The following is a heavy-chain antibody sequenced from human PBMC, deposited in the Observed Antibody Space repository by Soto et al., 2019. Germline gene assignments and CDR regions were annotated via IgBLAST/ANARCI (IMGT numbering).Heavy chain of an antibody. Sequence: ASGQGSCKPSGCTLSSYYRNWVRQATGQGLEWLGIINPSGGYTTYAQRFLGRVTMTRDTSTSTVYMELSSLRSEDTAVYYCARFMSRGYRYGYSDWFDPWGQGTLVTVSS. CDR2: INPSGGYT. V-gene: IGHV1-46*01. D-gene: IGHD5-18*01. CDR1: GCTLSSYY. J-gene: IGHJ5*02. CDR3: ARFMSRGYRYGYSDWFDP.